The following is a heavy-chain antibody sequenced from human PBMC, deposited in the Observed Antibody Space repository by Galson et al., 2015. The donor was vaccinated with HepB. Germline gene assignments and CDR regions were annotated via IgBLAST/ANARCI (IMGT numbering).Heavy chain of an antibody. Sequence: QSGAEVKKPGESLRISCKGSGYSFTSYWISWVRQMPGKGLEWMGRIDPSDSYTNYSPSFQGHVTISADKSISTAYLQWSSLKASDTAMYYCARPNKYSSSWSNYYYGMDVWGQGTTVTVSS. CDR1: GYSFTSYW. D-gene: IGHD6-13*01. V-gene: IGHV5-10-1*01. J-gene: IGHJ6*02. CDR3: ARPNKYSSSWSNYYYGMDV. CDR2: IDPSDSYT.